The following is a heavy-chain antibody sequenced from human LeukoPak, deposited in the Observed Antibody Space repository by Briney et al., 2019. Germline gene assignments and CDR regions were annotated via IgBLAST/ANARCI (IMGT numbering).Heavy chain of an antibody. CDR3: ARDFDRYYFDY. Sequence: PGGSLRLSCAASGFTFDDYGMSWVRQVPGKGLEWVSGINWNGGSTGYADSVKGRFTISRDNSKNTLYLQMNSLRAEDTAMYYCARDFDRYYFDYWGQGTLVTVSS. CDR2: INWNGGST. CDR1: GFTFDDYG. D-gene: IGHD3-9*01. V-gene: IGHV3-20*04. J-gene: IGHJ4*02.